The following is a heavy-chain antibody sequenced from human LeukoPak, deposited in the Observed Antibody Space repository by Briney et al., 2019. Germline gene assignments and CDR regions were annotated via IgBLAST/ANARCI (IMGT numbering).Heavy chain of an antibody. CDR3: AKPLGTSTIDFLIDY. Sequence: GRSLRLSCAASGFTFSSYGMHWVRQAPGKGLEGVAVISRDGSDKFYADPVKGRFTSSRDNSKNTLYLQMDSLRVEDTAMYYCAKPLGTSTIDFLIDYWGQGTLVTVSS. J-gene: IGHJ4*02. V-gene: IGHV3-30*18. CDR1: GFTFSSYG. D-gene: IGHD7-27*01. CDR2: ISRDGSDK.